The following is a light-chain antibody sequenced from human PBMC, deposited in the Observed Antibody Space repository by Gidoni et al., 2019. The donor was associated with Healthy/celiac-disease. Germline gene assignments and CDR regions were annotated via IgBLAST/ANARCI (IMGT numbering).Light chain of an antibody. CDR3: QQSNSTPYT. Sequence: DIQMTQSPSSLSASVGDRVTITCRASQSISSYLNWYQQKPGQAPKLLIYAASSLQSGVESRCSGSGSGEDFTLTISSLQPEDFANYCCQQSNSTPYTFGQGTRLEIK. CDR1: QSISSY. J-gene: IGKJ2*01. V-gene: IGKV1-39*01. CDR2: AAS.